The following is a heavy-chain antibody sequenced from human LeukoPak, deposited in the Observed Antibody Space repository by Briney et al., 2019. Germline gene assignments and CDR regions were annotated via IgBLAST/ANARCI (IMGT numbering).Heavy chain of an antibody. J-gene: IGHJ6*03. CDR1: GFTFSSYE. V-gene: IGHV3-48*03. Sequence: GGSLRLSCAASGFTFSSYEMNWVRQAPGKGLEWVSYISSSGSTIYYADSVKGRFAISRDNAKNSLYLQMNSLRAEDTALYYCARREDYYYYMDVWGKGTTVTVSS. D-gene: IGHD1-26*01. CDR3: ARREDYYYYMDV. CDR2: ISSSGSTI.